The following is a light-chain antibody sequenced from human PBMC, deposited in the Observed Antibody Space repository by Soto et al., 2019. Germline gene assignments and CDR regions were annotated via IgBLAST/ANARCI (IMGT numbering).Light chain of an antibody. J-gene: IGLJ2*01. CDR3: AAWDDSLNGRV. Sequence: QSVLTQPPSASGTPGQRVTISCSGSSSNIGSNTVNWYQQLPGTAPKLLIYTNQRPSGVPDRFSGSKSGTSASLAISGLQSEDEADYYCAAWDDSLNGRVFGGGTKLTVL. CDR1: SSNIGSNT. CDR2: TN. V-gene: IGLV1-44*01.